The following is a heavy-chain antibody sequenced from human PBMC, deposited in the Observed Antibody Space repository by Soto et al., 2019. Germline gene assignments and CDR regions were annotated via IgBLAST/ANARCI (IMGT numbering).Heavy chain of an antibody. D-gene: IGHD4-17*01. Sequence: SETLSLTCTVSGGSISSYYWSWIRQPPGKGLEWIGYIYYSGSTNYNPSLKSRVTILVDTSKNQFSLKLSSVTAADTAVYYCARGYSYGDYGYFDYWGQGTLVTVS. V-gene: IGHV4-59*01. J-gene: IGHJ4*02. CDR3: ARGYSYGDYGYFDY. CDR1: GGSISSYY. CDR2: IYYSGST.